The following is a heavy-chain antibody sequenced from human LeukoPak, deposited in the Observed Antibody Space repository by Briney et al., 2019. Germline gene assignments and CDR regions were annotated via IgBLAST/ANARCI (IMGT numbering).Heavy chain of an antibody. Sequence: GGSLRLSCAASGFTFSSYAMSWVRQAPGKGLEWVSAISGSGGSTYYADSVKGRFTISRDNSKNTLYLQMNSLRAEDTAVYYCAKDLVGSGWYSWFDYWGQGTLVTVSS. CDR2: ISGSGGST. CDR1: GFTFSSYA. D-gene: IGHD6-19*01. V-gene: IGHV3-23*01. CDR3: AKDLVGSGWYSWFDY. J-gene: IGHJ4*02.